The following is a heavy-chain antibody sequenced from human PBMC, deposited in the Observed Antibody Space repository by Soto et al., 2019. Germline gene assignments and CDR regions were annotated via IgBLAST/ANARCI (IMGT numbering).Heavy chain of an antibody. V-gene: IGHV4-39*01. D-gene: IGHD3-10*01. CDR3: ARHGSGSQYPIDH. J-gene: IGHJ4*02. CDR1: GGSISGSTYY. Sequence: PSETLSLTCTVSGGSISGSTYYWGWIRQPPGKGMEYIGSTYYSGRTYYNPSLKSRVTVSVDTSKNQFSLNLNSVTAADTVLYYWARHGSGSQYPIDHWGQGTLVTVAS. CDR2: TYYSGRT.